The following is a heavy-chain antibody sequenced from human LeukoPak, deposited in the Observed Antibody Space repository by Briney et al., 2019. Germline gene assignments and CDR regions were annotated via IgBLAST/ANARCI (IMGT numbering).Heavy chain of an antibody. CDR1: GGSISSYY. Sequence: SETLSLTCTVSGGSISSYYWSWIRQPPGKGLEWIGYIYYSGSTNYNPSLMSRVTISVDTSKNQFSLKLSSVTAADTAVYYCARGGGRPLDYWGQGTLVTVSS. V-gene: IGHV4-59*01. CDR3: ARGGGRPLDY. J-gene: IGHJ4*02. CDR2: IYYSGST.